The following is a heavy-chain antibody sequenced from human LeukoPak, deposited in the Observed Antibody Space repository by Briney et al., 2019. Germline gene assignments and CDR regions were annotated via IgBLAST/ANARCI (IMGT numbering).Heavy chain of an antibody. V-gene: IGHV4-39*01. J-gene: IGHJ4*02. CDR1: GFSVSNTY. CDR2: IYHSGSS. Sequence: GSLRLSCAASGFSVSNTYMSWVRQPPGKGLEWIGSIYHSGSSYYNPSLKSRVTISVDTSKNQFSLKLSSVTAADTAVYYCARQRGYSYGYFDYWGQGTLVTVSS. CDR3: ARQRGYSYGYFDY. D-gene: IGHD5-18*01.